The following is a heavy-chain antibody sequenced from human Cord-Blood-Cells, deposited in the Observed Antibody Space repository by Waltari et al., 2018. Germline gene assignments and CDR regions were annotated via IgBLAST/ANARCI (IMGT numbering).Heavy chain of an antibody. D-gene: IGHD3-22*01. V-gene: IGHV3-53*01. Sequence: EVQLVESGGGLIQPGGSLRLSCAASGFTVSSNYMSWVRQAPGKGLEWVSVIYSGGSTYYADSVKGRFTISRGNSKNTLYLQMNSLRAEDTAVYYCARVPDYYDSSGYYYYYGMDVWGQGTTVTVS. CDR1: GFTVSSNY. CDR2: IYSGGST. CDR3: ARVPDYYDSSGYYYYYGMDV. J-gene: IGHJ6*02.